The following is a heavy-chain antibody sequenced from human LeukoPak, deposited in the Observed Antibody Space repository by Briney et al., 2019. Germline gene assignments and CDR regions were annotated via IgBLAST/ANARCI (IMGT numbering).Heavy chain of an antibody. CDR2: INHSGST. CDR1: GGSFSGYY. Sequence: SETLSLTCAVYGGSFSGYYWNWIRQPPGEGLEWIGEINHSGSTNYNPSLKSRVTISVDTSKNQFSLKLSSVTAADTAVYYCARVAWPAVFDYWGQGTLVTVSS. D-gene: IGHD2-2*01. CDR3: ARVAWPAVFDY. J-gene: IGHJ4*02. V-gene: IGHV4-34*01.